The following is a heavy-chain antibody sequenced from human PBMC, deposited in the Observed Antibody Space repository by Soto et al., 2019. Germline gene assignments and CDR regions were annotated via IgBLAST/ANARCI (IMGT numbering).Heavy chain of an antibody. Sequence: EVRLLESGGGLVQPGGSLRLSCAASGFTFSSYAMSWVRQAPGKGLEWVSAISGSGGSTYYADSVKGRFTISRDNSKNTLYLQMNSLRAEDTAVYYCATTTRFLEWLPFDPWGQGTLVTVSS. D-gene: IGHD3-3*01. CDR2: ISGSGGST. V-gene: IGHV3-23*01. CDR3: ATTTRFLEWLPFDP. CDR1: GFTFSSYA. J-gene: IGHJ5*02.